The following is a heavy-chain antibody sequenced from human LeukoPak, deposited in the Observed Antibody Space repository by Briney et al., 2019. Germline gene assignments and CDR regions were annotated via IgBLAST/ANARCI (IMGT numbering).Heavy chain of an antibody. V-gene: IGHV1-46*01. J-gene: IGHJ5*02. CDR3: ARVIITEAWFDP. CDR2: INPSGGST. CDR1: GYTFTSYY. Sequence: ASVKVSFKASGYTFTSYYMHWVRQAPGQGLEWMGIINPSGGSTSYAQKFQGRVTMTRDMSTSTVYMELSSLRSEDTAVYYCARVIITEAWFDPWGQGTLVTVSS. D-gene: IGHD3-22*01.